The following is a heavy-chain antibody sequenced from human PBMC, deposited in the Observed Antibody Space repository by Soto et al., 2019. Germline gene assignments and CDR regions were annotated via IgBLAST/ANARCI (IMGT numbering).Heavy chain of an antibody. V-gene: IGHV3-53*01. CDR1: GFTVSSNY. Sequence: GGSLRLSCAASGFTVSSNYMSWVRQAPGKGLEWVSVIYSGGSTYYADSVKGRFTISRDNSKNTLYLQMNSLRAEDTAVYYCARVMQLVNWFDPWGQGTLVTVSS. CDR2: IYSGGST. D-gene: IGHD6-13*01. J-gene: IGHJ5*02. CDR3: ARVMQLVNWFDP.